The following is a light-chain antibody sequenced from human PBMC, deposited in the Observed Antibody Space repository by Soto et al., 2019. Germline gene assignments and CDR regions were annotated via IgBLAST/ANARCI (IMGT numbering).Light chain of an antibody. Sequence: EIVMTQSPATLSVSPGERATLSCRASQSVSTNLAWYQQKPGQAPRLLIYGASTRATGIPARFSGSGSGTEFTLTISSLQSEDFAVYYCQHYNNWPVWTFGQGTKVEIK. CDR3: QHYNNWPVWT. V-gene: IGKV3-15*01. J-gene: IGKJ1*01. CDR2: GAS. CDR1: QSVSTN.